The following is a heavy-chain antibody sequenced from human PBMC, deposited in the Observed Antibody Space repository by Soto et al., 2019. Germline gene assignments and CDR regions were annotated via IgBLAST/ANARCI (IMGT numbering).Heavy chain of an antibody. V-gene: IGHV3-30*18. CDR1: GFTFSSYG. Sequence: PGGSLRLSCAASGFTFSSYGMHWVRQAPGKGLEWVAVISYDGSNKYYADSVKGRFTISRDNSKNTLYLQMNSLRAEDTAVYYCANAKSGYSYGYLYYWGQGTLVTVSS. D-gene: IGHD5-18*01. CDR3: ANAKSGYSYGYLYY. J-gene: IGHJ4*02. CDR2: ISYDGSNK.